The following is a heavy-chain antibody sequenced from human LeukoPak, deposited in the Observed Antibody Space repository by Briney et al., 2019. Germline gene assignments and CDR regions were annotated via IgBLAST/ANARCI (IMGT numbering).Heavy chain of an antibody. J-gene: IGHJ4*02. CDR2: INAGNGNT. D-gene: IGHD5-12*01. CDR1: GYTFTSYA. Sequence: ASVKVSCKASGYTFTSYAMHWVRQAPGQRLEWMGWINAGNGNTKYSQKFQGRVTITRDTSASTAYMELSSLRSEDTAVYYCARVVTKVATTSVFGYWGQGTLVTVSS. CDR3: ARVVTKVATTSVFGY. V-gene: IGHV1-3*01.